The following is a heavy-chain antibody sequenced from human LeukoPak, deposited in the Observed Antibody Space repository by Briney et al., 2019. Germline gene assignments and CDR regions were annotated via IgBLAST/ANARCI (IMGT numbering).Heavy chain of an antibody. CDR3: ARGTNCTNGVCYNWFDP. CDR2: IIPIFGTA. D-gene: IGHD2-8*01. J-gene: IGHJ5*02. V-gene: IGHV1-69*05. CDR1: GGTFSSYA. Sequence: GSSVKVSCKASGGTFSSYAISWVRQAPGQGLEWVGGIIPIFGTANYAQKFQGRVTITTDESTSTAYMELSSLRSEDTAVYYCARGTNCTNGVCYNWFDPWGQGTLVTVSS.